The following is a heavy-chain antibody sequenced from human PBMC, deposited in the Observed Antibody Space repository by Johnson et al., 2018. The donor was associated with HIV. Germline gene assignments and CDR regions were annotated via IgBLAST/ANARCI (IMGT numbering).Heavy chain of an antibody. J-gene: IGHJ3*02. D-gene: IGHD5-18*01. Sequence: EVQLVESGGGLVKPGRSLRLSCAASGFTFSNAWMSWVRQAPGKGLEWVGRIKSITDGGTKDYAAPVKGRVTISRDDSKNTLYLQMNRLKTEDTAVYYCTAEAGIELWLIDAFDIWGQGTMVTVSS. V-gene: IGHV3-15*01. CDR2: IKSITDGGTK. CDR1: GFTFSNAW. CDR3: TAEAGIELWLIDAFDI.